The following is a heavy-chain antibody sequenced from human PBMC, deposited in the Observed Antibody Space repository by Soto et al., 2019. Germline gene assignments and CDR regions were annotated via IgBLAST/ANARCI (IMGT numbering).Heavy chain of an antibody. V-gene: IGHV3-33*01. Sequence: PGGPLRLSCAASGFTFSSYGMHWVRQAPGKGLEWVAVIWYDGSNKYYADSVKGRFTISRDNSKNTLYLQMNSLRAEDTAVYYCAREGGYYGSGSYYSPDAFDIWGQGTMVTVSS. D-gene: IGHD3-10*01. CDR2: IWYDGSNK. J-gene: IGHJ3*02. CDR3: AREGGYYGSGSYYSPDAFDI. CDR1: GFTFSSYG.